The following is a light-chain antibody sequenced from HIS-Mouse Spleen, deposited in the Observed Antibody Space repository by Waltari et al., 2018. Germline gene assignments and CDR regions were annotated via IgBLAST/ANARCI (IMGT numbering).Light chain of an antibody. CDR3: SSYTSSSPYVV. CDR2: EVS. J-gene: IGLJ2*01. Sequence: QSALTQPASVSGSPGQSITISCTGTSSDVGGYHYLSWYQQHPGKAPKLMIYEVSNRPSGVSNRFSGSKSGNTASLTISGLQAEDEADYYCSSYTSSSPYVVFGGGTKLTVL. V-gene: IGLV2-14*01. CDR1: SSDVGGYHY.